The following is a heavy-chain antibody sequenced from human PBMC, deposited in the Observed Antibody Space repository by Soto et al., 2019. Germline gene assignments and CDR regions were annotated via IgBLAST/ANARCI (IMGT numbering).Heavy chain of an antibody. CDR3: ARGDPITIFGVAIPDYYYYYMDV. J-gene: IGHJ6*03. V-gene: IGHV1-8*01. CDR2: MNPNSGNT. Sequence: ASVKVSCKASGYTFTSYDINWVRQATGQGLEWMGWMNPNSGNTGYAQKFQGRVTMTRNTSISTAYMELSSLGSEDTAVYYCARGDPITIFGVAIPDYYYYYMDVWGKGTTVTVSS. D-gene: IGHD3-3*01. CDR1: GYTFTSYD.